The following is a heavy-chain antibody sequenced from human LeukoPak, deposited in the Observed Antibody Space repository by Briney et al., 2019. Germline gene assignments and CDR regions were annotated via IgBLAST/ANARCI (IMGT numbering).Heavy chain of an antibody. CDR1: GFTFSSYS. Sequence: GGSLRLSCAASGFTFSSYSMNWVRQAPGKGLEWVSSISSSSSYIYYADSVKGRFTISRDNAKNSLYLQMNSLRAEDTVVYYCARDKGYCSGGSCYWDYWGQGTLVTVSS. CDR3: ARDKGYCSGGSCYWDY. J-gene: IGHJ4*02. V-gene: IGHV3-21*01. D-gene: IGHD2-15*01. CDR2: ISSSSSYI.